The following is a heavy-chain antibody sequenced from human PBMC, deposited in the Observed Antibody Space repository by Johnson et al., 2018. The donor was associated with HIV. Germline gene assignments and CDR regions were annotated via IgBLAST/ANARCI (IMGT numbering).Heavy chain of an antibody. CDR3: ARSKDCSVVTCPDGLDI. Sequence: QVRLVESGGGLVKPGGSLRLSCVASGFRFSDHYMSWIRQAPGKGLEWVSYISSSGTTIYSADSVKGRFTTSRDNTNNSLYLQMNSLKAEDTAVYDCARSKDCSVVTCPDGLDIWGQGTMVIVSS. V-gene: IGHV3-11*04. D-gene: IGHD2-15*01. CDR2: ISSSGTTI. J-gene: IGHJ3*02. CDR1: GFRFSDHY.